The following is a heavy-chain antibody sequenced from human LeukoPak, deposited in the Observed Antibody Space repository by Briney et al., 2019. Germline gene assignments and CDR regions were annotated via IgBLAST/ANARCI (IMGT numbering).Heavy chain of an antibody. Sequence: PGRSLRFSCAASGFTFSSYGMHWVRQAPGKGLEWVAVISYDGSNKYYADSVKGRFTISRDNSKNTLYLQMNSLRAEDTAVYYCAKDGGGGGSCYSWGQGTLVTVSS. CDR1: GFTFSSYG. V-gene: IGHV3-30*18. D-gene: IGHD2-15*01. CDR2: ISYDGSNK. CDR3: AKDGGGGGSCYS. J-gene: IGHJ4*02.